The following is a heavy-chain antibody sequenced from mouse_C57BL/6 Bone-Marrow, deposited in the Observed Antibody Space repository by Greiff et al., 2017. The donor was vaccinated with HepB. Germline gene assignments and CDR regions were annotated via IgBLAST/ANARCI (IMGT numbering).Heavy chain of an antibody. CDR2: IYPGCGST. Sequence: QVQLQQPGAELVQPGASVKMSCKASGYTFPSYWITWVKQRPGQGLEWIGGIYPGCGSTNYNEKFKSKATLTVDTSSSTAYMQLSSLTSEDSAVYYCARRSYYGSSPAWFAYWGQGTLVTVSA. V-gene: IGHV1-55*01. D-gene: IGHD1-1*01. J-gene: IGHJ3*01. CDR3: ARRSYYGSSPAWFAY. CDR1: GYTFPSYW.